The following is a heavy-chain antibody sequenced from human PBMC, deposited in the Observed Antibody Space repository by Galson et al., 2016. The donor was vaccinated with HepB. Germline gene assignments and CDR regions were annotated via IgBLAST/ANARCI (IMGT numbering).Heavy chain of an antibody. J-gene: IGHJ5*02. D-gene: IGHD3-16*01. CDR3: VREGGRGGGSP. Sequence: SLRLSCAASGSTFTSYWMSWARQPPGKGLEWVANIKQDGSEKNYVDSVKGRFTISRDNAKNSLYLQMNSLRAEDTAVYYCVREGGRGGGSPWGQGALVTVSS. CDR2: IKQDGSEK. CDR1: GSTFTSYW. V-gene: IGHV3-7*03.